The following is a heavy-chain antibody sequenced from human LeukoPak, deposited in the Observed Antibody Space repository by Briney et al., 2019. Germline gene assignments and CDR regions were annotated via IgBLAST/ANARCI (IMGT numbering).Heavy chain of an antibody. CDR3: AKGARLRLGEDFDY. Sequence: GGFLRLSCAASGFTVSSNYMSWVRQAPGKGLEWVSVIYSGGSTYYADSVKGRLTISRDNSKNTVYLQMNSLRAEDTAVYYCAKGARLRLGEDFDYWGQGTLVTVSS. D-gene: IGHD3-16*01. V-gene: IGHV3-53*01. J-gene: IGHJ4*02. CDR1: GFTVSSNY. CDR2: IYSGGST.